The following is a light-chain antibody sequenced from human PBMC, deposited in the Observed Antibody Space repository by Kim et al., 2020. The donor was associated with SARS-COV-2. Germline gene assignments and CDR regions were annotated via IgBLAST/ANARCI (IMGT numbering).Light chain of an antibody. CDR1: QNISSD. Sequence: SPSPLSLSPGEISTLSCRASQNISSDLAWYQQKPGQSPRLLIYGASTRATSVPDRFSGSGSGTEFTLTISRLQAEDLAVYYCQQCHNWPPIKLGQGTRLEIK. V-gene: IGKV3-15*01. CDR2: GAS. J-gene: IGKJ5*01. CDR3: QQCHNWPPIK.